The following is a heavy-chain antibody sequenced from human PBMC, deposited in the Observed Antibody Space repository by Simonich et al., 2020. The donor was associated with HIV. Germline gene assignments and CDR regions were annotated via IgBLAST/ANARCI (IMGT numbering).Heavy chain of an antibody. V-gene: IGHV4-34*01. CDR3: ARVIFVTSAGFDY. CDR1: GGSFSGYY. CDR2: INHSGTN. Sequence: QVRLQQWGAGLLKPSKTLSLTCAFYGGSFSGYYWSWLRQHPGKGLEWIGEINHSGTNNYHPTLKRRVTISNATSKIQFSLQLSSVTAADTAIYYCARVIFVTSAGFDYWGQGTLATVSS. D-gene: IGHD3-3*02. J-gene: IGHJ4*02.